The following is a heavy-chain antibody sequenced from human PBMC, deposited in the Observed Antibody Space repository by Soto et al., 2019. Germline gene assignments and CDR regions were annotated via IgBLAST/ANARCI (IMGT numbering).Heavy chain of an antibody. Sequence: EVQLFESGGGFVQPVVSLRLSFSTSGITFSNYAMSWVPKTPGKGLEWVSVICGSGDSTYYAEYVKSRFTITRDNSKNTLHLQRNSLGAEDTAVYYCATRNYYDTSGYYYWYYFDFWGQGTLVTVSS. CDR3: ATRNYYDTSGYYYWYYFDF. J-gene: IGHJ4*02. D-gene: IGHD3-22*01. CDR1: GITFSNYA. CDR2: ICGSGDST. V-gene: IGHV3-23*01.